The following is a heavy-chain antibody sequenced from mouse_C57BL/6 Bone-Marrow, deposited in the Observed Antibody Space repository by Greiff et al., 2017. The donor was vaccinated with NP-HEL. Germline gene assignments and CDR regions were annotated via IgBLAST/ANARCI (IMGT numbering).Heavy chain of an antibody. CDR1: GYTFTSYG. J-gene: IGHJ1*03. V-gene: IGHV1-81*01. Sequence: QVQLQQSGAELARPGASVKLSCKASGYTFTSYGISWVKQRTGQGLEWIGEIYPRSGNTYYNEKFKGKATLTADKSSSTAYMELRSLTSEDSAVYFCARFSLLRYPWYFDVWGTGTTVTVSS. CDR3: ARFSLLRYPWYFDV. CDR2: IYPRSGNT. D-gene: IGHD1-1*01.